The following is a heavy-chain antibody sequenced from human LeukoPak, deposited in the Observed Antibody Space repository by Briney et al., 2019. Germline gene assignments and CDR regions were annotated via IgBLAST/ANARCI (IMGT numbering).Heavy chain of an antibody. V-gene: IGHV7-4-1*02. J-gene: IGHJ5*02. CDR2: FNTNTGNP. Sequence: ASVKVSCKASGYTFTIYGISWVRQAPGQGLGWVGWFNTNTGNPTYAQGFTGRFVFSLDTSVSTAYLQISSLKAEDTAVYYCARRGYSYGYYWFDPWGQGTLVTVSS. CDR3: ARRGYSYGYYWFDP. D-gene: IGHD5-18*01. CDR1: GYTFTIYG.